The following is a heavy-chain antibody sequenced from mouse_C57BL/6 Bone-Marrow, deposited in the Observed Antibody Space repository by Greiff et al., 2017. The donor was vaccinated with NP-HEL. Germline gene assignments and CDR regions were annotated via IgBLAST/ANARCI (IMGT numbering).Heavy chain of an antibody. Sequence: EVKLMESGPGLVKPSQSLSLTCSVTGYSITSGYYWNWIRQFPGNKLEWMGYISYDGSNNYNPSLKNRISITRDTSKNQFFLKLNSVTTEDTATYYCARGGYYGSSYPAWFAYWGQGTLVTVSA. J-gene: IGHJ3*01. CDR1: GYSITSGYY. V-gene: IGHV3-6*01. CDR2: ISYDGSN. CDR3: ARGGYYGSSYPAWFAY. D-gene: IGHD1-1*01.